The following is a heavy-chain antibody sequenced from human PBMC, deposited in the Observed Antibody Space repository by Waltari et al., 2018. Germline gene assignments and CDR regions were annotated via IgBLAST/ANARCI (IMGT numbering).Heavy chain of an antibody. CDR3: ARGEEGYGEAYY. CDR2: INDDAKEK. J-gene: IGHJ4*02. D-gene: IGHD3-10*01. CDR1: RFSFNKYW. Sequence: EVQLVESGGGLFQPGGSLRLYCAAPRFSFNKYWMTWVRQAPGKGREWVANINDDAKEKYHVDSVKGRVTISRDNTKKSLYLQMNSRRVDDTAVYYCARGEEGYGEAYYWGQGTLVTVSS. V-gene: IGHV3-7*04.